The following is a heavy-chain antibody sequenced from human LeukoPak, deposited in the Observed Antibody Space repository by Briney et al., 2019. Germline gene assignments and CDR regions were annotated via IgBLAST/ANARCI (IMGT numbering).Heavy chain of an antibody. Sequence: QSGGSLRLSCAASGFTFSGYEMNWVRQAPGKGLEWVSYISSSGSTIYYADSVKGRFTISRDNAKDSLYLQMNSLRAEDTAVYYCASWAGVVDDFNGPFDYWGQGTLVTVSS. V-gene: IGHV3-48*03. CDR1: GFTFSGYE. CDR2: ISSSGSTI. D-gene: IGHD2-15*01. CDR3: ASWAGVVDDFNGPFDY. J-gene: IGHJ4*02.